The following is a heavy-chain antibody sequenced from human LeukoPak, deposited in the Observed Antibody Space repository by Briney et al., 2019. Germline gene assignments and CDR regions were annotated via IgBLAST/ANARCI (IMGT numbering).Heavy chain of an antibody. J-gene: IGHJ4*02. Sequence: GGSLRLSCAASGFTFSSYAMSWVRQAPGKGLEWVSAISGSGGSTYYADSVKGRFTISRDNSKNTVYLQMNSLRVEVTAVYFCARDPHYFDSSGYFSPYYWGQGTLVTVSS. V-gene: IGHV3-23*01. CDR3: ARDPHYFDSSGYFSPYY. CDR2: ISGSGGST. CDR1: GFTFSSYA. D-gene: IGHD3-22*01.